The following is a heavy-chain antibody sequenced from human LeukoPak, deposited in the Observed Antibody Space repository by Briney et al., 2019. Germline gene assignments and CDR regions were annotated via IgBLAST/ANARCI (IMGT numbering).Heavy chain of an antibody. D-gene: IGHD6-19*01. CDR1: GFTFSSYE. CDR3: ARDLAVADIDY. J-gene: IGHJ4*02. V-gene: IGHV3-48*03. Sequence: PGGSLRLSCAASGFTFSSYEMNWVRQAPGKGLEWVSYISSSGSTIYYADSVKGRFTISRDNAKNSLYLLMNSLRAEDTAVYYCARDLAVADIDYWGQGTLVTVSS. CDR2: ISSSGSTI.